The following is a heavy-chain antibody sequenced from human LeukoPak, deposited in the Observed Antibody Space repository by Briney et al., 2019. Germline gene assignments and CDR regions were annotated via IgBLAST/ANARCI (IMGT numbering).Heavy chain of an antibody. CDR1: GGSISSSGYY. CDR3: ARSRQIQLWLEFDY. Sequence: PSETLSLTCTVSGGSISSSGYYWGWIRQPPGKGLEWIGNIYYVGSTYYNPSLNSRVTISVDTSKNQFSLKLNSVTAADTAVYYCARSRQIQLWLEFDYWGQGTLVTVSS. V-gene: IGHV4-39*07. CDR2: IYYVGST. D-gene: IGHD5-18*01. J-gene: IGHJ4*02.